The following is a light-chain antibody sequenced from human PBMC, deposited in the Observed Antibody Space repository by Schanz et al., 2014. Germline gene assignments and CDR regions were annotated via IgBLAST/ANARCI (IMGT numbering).Light chain of an antibody. CDR3: QTWGTAMVI. Sequence: QLVLTQSPSASASLGASVKLTCTLSSGHSNYAIAWYQQQPEKGPRYLMRLHSDGSHIKGDGIPDRFSGSSSGAERYLTISSLQSEDEADYYCQTWGTAMVIFGGGTKLTVL. CDR2: LHSDGSH. CDR1: SGHSNYA. V-gene: IGLV4-69*01. J-gene: IGLJ2*01.